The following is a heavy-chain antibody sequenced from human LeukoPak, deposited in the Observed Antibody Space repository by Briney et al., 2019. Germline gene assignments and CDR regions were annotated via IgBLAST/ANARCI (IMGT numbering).Heavy chain of an antibody. CDR2: ISVSGGST. CDR1: GFTFSTYA. V-gene: IGHV3-23*01. D-gene: IGHD3-22*01. CDR3: AKNHDSTSYHTDDAFDI. J-gene: IGHJ3*02. Sequence: GGSLRLSCATSGFTFSTYAMNWVRQAPGKGLEWVSVISVSGGSTYYADSVKGRFTISRDNSKNTLYLQMNSLRAEDTAVYYCAKNHDSTSYHTDDAFDIWGPGTMVTVSS.